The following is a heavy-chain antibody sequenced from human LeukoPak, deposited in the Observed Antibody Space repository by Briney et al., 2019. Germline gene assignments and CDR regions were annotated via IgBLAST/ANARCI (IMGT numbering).Heavy chain of an antibody. CDR1: GFTFSSYS. D-gene: IGHD3-22*01. CDR2: ISSSSSTI. CDR3: ARPDSSGYFD. J-gene: IGHJ4*02. V-gene: IGHV3-48*01. Sequence: GGSLRLSCAASGFTFSSYSMNWVRQAPGKGLEWVSYISSSSSTIYYADSVKGRFAISRDNAKNSLYLQMNSLRAEDTAVYYCARPDSSGYFDWGQGTLVTVSS.